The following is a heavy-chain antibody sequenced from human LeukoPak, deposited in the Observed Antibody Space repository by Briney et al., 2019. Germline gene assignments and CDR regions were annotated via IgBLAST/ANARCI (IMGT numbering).Heavy chain of an antibody. Sequence: PGGSLRLSCAASGFTFSSYAMSWVRQAPGKGLEWVSAISGSGGSTYYADSVKGRFTISRDNSKNTLYLQMNSLRAEDTAVYYCAKDPTYYYDSSGYYLDYWGQGTLVTASS. CDR1: GFTFSSYA. V-gene: IGHV3-23*01. CDR3: AKDPTYYYDSSGYYLDY. J-gene: IGHJ4*02. CDR2: ISGSGGST. D-gene: IGHD3-22*01.